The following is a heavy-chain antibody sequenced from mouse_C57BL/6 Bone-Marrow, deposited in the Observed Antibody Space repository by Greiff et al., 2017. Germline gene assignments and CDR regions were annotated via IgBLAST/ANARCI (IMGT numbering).Heavy chain of an antibody. J-gene: IGHJ3*01. CDR1: GYTFTSYW. Sequence: QVQLQQPGAELVMPGASVKLSCKASGYTFTSYWMHWVKQRPGQGLEWIGEIDPSDSYTNYNQKFKGKSTFTVDKSSSTAYMQLSSLTSEDSAVYYCAREQLMLQAWFAYWGQGTLVTVSA. CDR3: AREQLMLQAWFAY. CDR2: IDPSDSYT. V-gene: IGHV1-69*01. D-gene: IGHD3-2*02.